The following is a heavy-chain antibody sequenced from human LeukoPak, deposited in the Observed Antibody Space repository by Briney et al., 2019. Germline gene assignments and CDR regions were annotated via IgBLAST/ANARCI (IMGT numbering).Heavy chain of an antibody. CDR1: GVSFDDYY. Sequence: SETLSLTCAVSGVSFDDYYWASVRQTPGRGLEWIGEINHSGYTNDSPSLKSRATLSVDTSRKQFSLNLRSVTVADAGIYCCTRMTTGHDYWGQGTLVTVSS. D-gene: IGHD4-17*01. V-gene: IGHV4-34*04. J-gene: IGHJ4*02. CDR2: INHSGYT. CDR3: TRMTTGHDY.